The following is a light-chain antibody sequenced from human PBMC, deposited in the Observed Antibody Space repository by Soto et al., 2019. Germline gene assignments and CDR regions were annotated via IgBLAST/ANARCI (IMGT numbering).Light chain of an antibody. J-gene: IGKJ4*01. CDR2: GAS. CDR1: QSLRSN. Sequence: EIVMTQSPATLSVSPGERVTLSCRASQSLRSNSAWYQKKSGQAPRLLIYGASTRATGIPARFSGSGYGTEFTLTISSLQSEDFAVYYCQQYNSWPLTFGGGTKVDIK. V-gene: IGKV3-15*01. CDR3: QQYNSWPLT.